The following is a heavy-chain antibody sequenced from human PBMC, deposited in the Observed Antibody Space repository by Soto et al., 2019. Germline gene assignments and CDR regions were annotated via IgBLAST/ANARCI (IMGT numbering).Heavy chain of an antibody. CDR2: IIPIFGTA. V-gene: IGHV1-69*13. CDR3: ARDLVFPDGQWLGTLRGFNYYYGMDV. Sequence: ASVKVSCKASGGTFSSYAISWVRQAPGQGLEWMGGIIPIFGTANYAQKFQGRVTITADESTSTAYMELSSLRSEDTAVYYCARDLVFPDGQWLGTLRGFNYYYGMDVWGQGTTVTVSS. D-gene: IGHD6-19*01. CDR1: GGTFSSYA. J-gene: IGHJ6*02.